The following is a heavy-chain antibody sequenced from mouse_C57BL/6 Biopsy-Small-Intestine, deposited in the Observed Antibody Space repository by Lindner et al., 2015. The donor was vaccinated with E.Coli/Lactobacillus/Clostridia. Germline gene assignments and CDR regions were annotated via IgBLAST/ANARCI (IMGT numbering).Heavy chain of an antibody. CDR3: VKNYYSSGPFAY. CDR1: GYIFSNSW. V-gene: IGHV1-82*01. J-gene: IGHJ3*01. CDR2: IYPGDGDT. Sequence: VQLQESGPEVMKPGASVKISCEASGYIFSNSWMIWVKQRPGEGLEWIGRIYPGDGDTSYSGKFKGKATLTADKSSNTAYMQLSSLTSEDSAVYFCVKNYYSSGPFAYWGQGTLVTVSA. D-gene: IGHD3-1*01.